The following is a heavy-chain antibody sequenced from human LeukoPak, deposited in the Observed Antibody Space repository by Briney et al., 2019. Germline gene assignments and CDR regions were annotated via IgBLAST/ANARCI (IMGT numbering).Heavy chain of an antibody. D-gene: IGHD3-16*02. CDR1: GYTFTSFG. CDR2: ISTYNANT. V-gene: IGHV1-18*01. Sequence: ASVKVSCKASGYTFTSFGISWVRQAPGQGLEWMGWISTYNANTNYAQKLQGRVTMTTDTSTSTSYMELRSLRSDDTAVYFCARVFSFGDYIWGRYRYYFDYWGQGTLVTVSS. CDR3: ARVFSFGDYIWGRYRYYFDY. J-gene: IGHJ4*02.